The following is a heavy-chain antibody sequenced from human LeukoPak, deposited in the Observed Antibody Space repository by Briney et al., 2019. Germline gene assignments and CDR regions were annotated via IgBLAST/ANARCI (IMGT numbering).Heavy chain of an antibody. Sequence: GGSLRLSCAASGFTFSSYSMNWVRQAPGKGLEWVSSISSSSSYIYYADSVKGRFTISRDNAKNSLYLQMNSLRAEDTAVYYCARLYNWNDGDYYYGMDVWGQGTTVTVSS. V-gene: IGHV3-21*01. CDR3: ARLYNWNDGDYYYGMDV. J-gene: IGHJ6*02. CDR2: ISSSSSYI. CDR1: GFTFSSYS. D-gene: IGHD1-1*01.